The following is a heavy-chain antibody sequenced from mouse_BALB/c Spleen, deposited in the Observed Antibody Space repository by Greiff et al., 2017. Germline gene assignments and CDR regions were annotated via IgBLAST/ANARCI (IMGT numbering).Heavy chain of an antibody. D-gene: IGHD2-4*01. Sequence: VKLVESGPGLVAPSQSLSITCTVSGFSLTDYGVSWIRQPPGKGLEWLGVIWGGGSTYYNSALKSRLSISKDNSKSQVFLKMNSLQTDDTAMYYCAKHRGGLRRRGYAMDYWGQGTSVTVSS. CDR2: IWGGGST. J-gene: IGHJ4*01. CDR1: GFSLTDYG. CDR3: AKHRGGLRRRGYAMDY. V-gene: IGHV2-6-5*01.